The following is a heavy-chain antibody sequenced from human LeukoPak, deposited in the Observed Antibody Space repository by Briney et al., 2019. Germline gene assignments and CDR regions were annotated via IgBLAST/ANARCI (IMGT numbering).Heavy chain of an antibody. J-gene: IGHJ5*02. Sequence: SETLSLTCAVYGGSFSDYYWSWIRQPPGKGLEWIGEINHSGSTNYNPSLKSRVTMSIDTSKNQISVKLKSVSAADTAVYYCARHGVATWFDPWGQGTLVTVSS. CDR1: GGSFSDYY. CDR2: INHSGST. D-gene: IGHD2-15*01. CDR3: ARHGVATWFDP. V-gene: IGHV4-34*01.